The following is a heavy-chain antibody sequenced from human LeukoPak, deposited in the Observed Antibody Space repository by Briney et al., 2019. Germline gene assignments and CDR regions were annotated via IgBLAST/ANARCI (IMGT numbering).Heavy chain of an antibody. Sequence: ASVKVSCKASGYTFTGYYMHWVRQAPGHGREWMGWINPNSGGTNYAQKFQGRVTMTRDTSISTAYMELSRLRSDDTAVYYCARVKGFREEYSGSYDYWGQGTLVTVSS. CDR1: GYTFTGYY. J-gene: IGHJ4*02. D-gene: IGHD1-26*01. CDR2: INPNSGGT. V-gene: IGHV1-2*02. CDR3: ARVKGFREEYSGSYDY.